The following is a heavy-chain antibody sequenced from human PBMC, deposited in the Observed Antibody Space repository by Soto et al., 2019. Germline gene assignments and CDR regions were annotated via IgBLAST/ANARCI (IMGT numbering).Heavy chain of an antibody. J-gene: IGHJ4*02. V-gene: IGHV3-30-3*01. CDR1: GFTFSSYA. CDR3: ARDDPLAVAGTYVEY. D-gene: IGHD6-19*01. Sequence: QVQLVESGGGVVQPGRSLRLSCAASGFTFSSYAIHWVRQAPGKGLEWVAVISYDGSNKYYADSVKGRFTISRDNSKNTLYLQMNSLRAEDTAVYYCARDDPLAVAGTYVEYWGQGTLVTVSS. CDR2: ISYDGSNK.